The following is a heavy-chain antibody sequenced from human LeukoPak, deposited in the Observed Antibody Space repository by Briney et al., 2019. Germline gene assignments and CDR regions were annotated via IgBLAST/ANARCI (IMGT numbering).Heavy chain of an antibody. Sequence: SETLSLTCTVSGGSISSSSYYWGWIRQPPGKGLEWIGYIYYSGSTYYNPSLKSRVTISVDTSKNQFSLKLSSVTAADTAVYYCARVETYDTAISTAFDYWGQGTLVTVSS. D-gene: IGHD5-18*01. CDR1: GGSISSSSYY. CDR3: ARVETYDTAISTAFDY. CDR2: IYYSGST. V-gene: IGHV4-31*03. J-gene: IGHJ4*02.